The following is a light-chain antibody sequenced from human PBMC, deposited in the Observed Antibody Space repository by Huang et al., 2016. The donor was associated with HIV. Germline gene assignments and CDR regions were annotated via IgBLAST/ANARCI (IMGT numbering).Light chain of an antibody. J-gene: IGKJ2*01. V-gene: IGKV3-15*01. CDR3: QQYENWPET. Sequence: EILMTQSPATLAVSPGERATLSCRASQTINNNFAWYQQKPGQAPRHLIYGASTRATDIPARFSGSGSGTEFTLTINSLHSEDSAVYYCQQYENWPETFGQGTKLEIK. CDR1: QTINNN. CDR2: GAS.